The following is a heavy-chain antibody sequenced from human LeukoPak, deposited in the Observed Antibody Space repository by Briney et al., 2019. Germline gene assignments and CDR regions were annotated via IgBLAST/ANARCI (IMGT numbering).Heavy chain of an antibody. J-gene: IGHJ4*02. V-gene: IGHV4-39*01. D-gene: IGHD5-12*01. CDR1: GGSISSSSYY. CDR2: IYYSGST. CDR3: AGRGYSAYDSPYYFDS. Sequence: KPSETLSLTCTVSGGSISSSSYYWGWIRQPPGKGLEWIWSIYYSGSTYYKPSLKSRVTIYVDTSKNQFNLKLSSVTVADTAVYYCAGRGYSAYDSPYYFDSWGQGTLVTVSS.